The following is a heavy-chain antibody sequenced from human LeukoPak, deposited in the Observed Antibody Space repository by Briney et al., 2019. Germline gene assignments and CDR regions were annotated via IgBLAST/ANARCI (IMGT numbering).Heavy chain of an antibody. D-gene: IGHD3-3*01. CDR3: ASSFGDPVFDY. CDR2: TYYSGST. CDR1: GGSISSSSYY. Sequence: SETLSLTCTVSGGSISSSSYYWGWIRQPPGKGLEWIGSTYYSGSTYYNPSLKSRVTISVDTSKNQFSLKLSSVTAADTAVYYCASSFGDPVFDYWGQGTLVTVSS. V-gene: IGHV4-39*01. J-gene: IGHJ4*02.